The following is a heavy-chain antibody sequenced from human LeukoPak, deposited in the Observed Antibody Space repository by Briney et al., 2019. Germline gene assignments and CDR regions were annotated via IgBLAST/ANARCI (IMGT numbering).Heavy chain of an antibody. V-gene: IGHV3-48*03. CDR3: ASFGEAVAVDY. Sequence: GGSLRLSCAASGFTFSSYEMNWGRQAPGKGLEWVSYISSSGSTIYYADSVKGRFTISRDNAKNSLYLQMNSLRAEDTAVYYCASFGEAVAVDYWGQGTLVTVSS. CDR1: GFTFSSYE. CDR2: ISSSGSTI. J-gene: IGHJ4*02. D-gene: IGHD6-19*01.